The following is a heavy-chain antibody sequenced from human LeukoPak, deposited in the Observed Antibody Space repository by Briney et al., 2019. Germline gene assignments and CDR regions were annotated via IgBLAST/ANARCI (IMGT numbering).Heavy chain of an antibody. Sequence: PGGSLRLSCTASGFTFTNYAIMWVRQAPGKGLEWVSGIGSGHHTYYADSVRGRFTISRDNSGSTVYLQMNKLRPEDTGLYFCAKANDYGDYGYPDVRGEGASVTVSS. CDR2: IGSGHHT. V-gene: IGHV3-23*01. J-gene: IGHJ6*04. CDR1: GFTFTNYA. CDR3: AKANDYGDYGYPDV. D-gene: IGHD4-17*01.